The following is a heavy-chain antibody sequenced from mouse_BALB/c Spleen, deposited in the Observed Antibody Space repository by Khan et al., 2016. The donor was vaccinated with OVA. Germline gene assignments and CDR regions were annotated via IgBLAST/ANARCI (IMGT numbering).Heavy chain of an antibody. CDR2: INPTSGYT. CDR1: GYTFTTYW. J-gene: IGHJ2*01. Sequence: VQLQQSGAELAKPGASVKMSCKASGYTFTTYWMHWVKQRPGQGLEWIGYINPTSGYTDYNDKFKDRATLSADKSSSTAYMQLNSLTSEDSAVYYCTRDRIDDWGQGTTLTGSS. CDR3: TRDRIDD. V-gene: IGHV1-7*01.